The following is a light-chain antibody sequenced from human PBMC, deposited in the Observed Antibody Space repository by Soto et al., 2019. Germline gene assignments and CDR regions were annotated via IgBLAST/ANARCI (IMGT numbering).Light chain of an antibody. V-gene: IGKV3-20*01. J-gene: IGKJ4*01. CDR2: SAS. Sequence: EVVLTQSPGTLSLPPGERATLSCRASQSVNSNYLGWYQQRPGQAPRLLIYSASSRQSGIPNRFAGSGSGTGFTLAISRLEPEDCVVDYGQQQSGGSVTFGGGTTVDIK. CDR1: QSVNSNY. CDR3: QQQSGGSVT.